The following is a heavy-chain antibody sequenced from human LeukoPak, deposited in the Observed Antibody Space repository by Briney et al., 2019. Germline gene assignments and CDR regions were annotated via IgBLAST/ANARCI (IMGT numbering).Heavy chain of an antibody. CDR3: ARRPSTTGSRGYFQL. D-gene: IGHD5/OR15-5a*01. Sequence: SETLSLTCAVYGGPFTGYYWTWIRQSPGKGLEWVGEITHTGSANYNASLKSRVTISVDTSKTPFSLRLNVVNAADTAVYYCARRPSTTGSRGYFQLWGQGTLVTVS. CDR2: ITHTGSA. J-gene: IGHJ1*01. CDR1: GGPFTGYY. V-gene: IGHV4-34*01.